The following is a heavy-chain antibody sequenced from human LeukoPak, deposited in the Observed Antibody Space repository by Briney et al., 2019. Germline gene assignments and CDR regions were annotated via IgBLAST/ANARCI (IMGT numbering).Heavy chain of an antibody. CDR3: ARAMTSRSRIFDS. Sequence: SETLSLSCAVSGDSISDYYWSWIRQPPGKGLEWIAYIYYHGTTSYNPSLKGRVTISLDTSKNQFSLILTSVTATDTAVYYCARAMTSRSRIFDSWGQGSLVTVSS. CDR1: GDSISDYY. D-gene: IGHD3-16*02. J-gene: IGHJ4*02. CDR2: IYYHGTT. V-gene: IGHV4-59*01.